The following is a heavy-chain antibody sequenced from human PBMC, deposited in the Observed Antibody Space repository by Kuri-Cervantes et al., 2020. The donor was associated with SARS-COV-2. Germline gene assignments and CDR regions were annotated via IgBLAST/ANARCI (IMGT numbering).Heavy chain of an antibody. CDR1: GGSISSYD. J-gene: IGHJ5*02. D-gene: IGHD3-10*01. CDR3: ARETGPTPGLHGWFDP. Sequence: SETLSLTCTVSGGSISSYDWSWIRQPPGKGLEWIGYIYYSGSTNYNPSLKSRVTISVDTSKNQFSLKLSSVTAADTAVYYCARETGPTPGLHGWFDPWGQGTLVTVSS. V-gene: IGHV4-59*01. CDR2: IYYSGST.